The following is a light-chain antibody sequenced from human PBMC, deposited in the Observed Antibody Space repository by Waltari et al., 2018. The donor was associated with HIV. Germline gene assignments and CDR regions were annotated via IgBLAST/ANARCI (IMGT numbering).Light chain of an antibody. CDR3: NSYSSDDTVV. Sequence: QSALTQPASVSGSPGQSLTITCTGPHRNIGFFNLVPWYQQYPGKAPQLIIYGVTSRPPGVSNRFSGSKSGNTASLTISGLQTDDEAEYYCNSYSSDDTVVFGGGTKLTVL. CDR2: GVT. V-gene: IGLV2-14*01. J-gene: IGLJ2*01. CDR1: HRNIGFFNL.